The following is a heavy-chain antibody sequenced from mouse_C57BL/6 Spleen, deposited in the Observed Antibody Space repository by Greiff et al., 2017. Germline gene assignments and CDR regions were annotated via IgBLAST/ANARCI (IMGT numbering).Heavy chain of an antibody. D-gene: IGHD2-4*01. V-gene: IGHV1-81*01. CDR1: GYTFTSYG. CDR2: IYPRSGNT. CDR3: ARWYDYDWYFDV. Sequence: QVQLQQSGAELARPGASVKLSCKASGYTFTSYGISWVKQRTGQGLEWIGEIYPRSGNTYYNEKFKGKATLTADKSSSTAYMELRSLTSEDSAVYFCARWYDYDWYFDVWGTGTTVTVSS. J-gene: IGHJ1*03.